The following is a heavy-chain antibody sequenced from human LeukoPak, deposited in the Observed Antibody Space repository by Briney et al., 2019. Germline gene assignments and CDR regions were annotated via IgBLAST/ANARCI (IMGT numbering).Heavy chain of an antibody. CDR3: ARFLSGSHDAFDI. J-gene: IGHJ3*02. V-gene: IGHV1-2*06. CDR2: INPNSGGT. D-gene: IGHD1-26*01. Sequence: ASVKVSCKASGYSFTGYWHWVRQAPGQGLEWVGRINPNSGGTDYAQTFRGRVTMTRDTSVSTAYIELSSLRSDDTAVYYCARFLSGSHDAFDIWGQGTVVTVSS. CDR1: GYSFTGYW.